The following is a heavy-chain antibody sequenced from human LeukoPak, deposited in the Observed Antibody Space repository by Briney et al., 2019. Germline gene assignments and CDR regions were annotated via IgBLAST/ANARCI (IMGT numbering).Heavy chain of an antibody. Sequence: PSETLSLTCTVSGGSISSDVYYWSWIRQPAGKGLEWIGRIYASGSTTYNSSLKSRVTISIDTSKNQFSPKLTSVTAADTAVYYCAGTRRYCSGGSCYNWFDPWGQGTLVTVSS. V-gene: IGHV4-61*02. J-gene: IGHJ5*02. CDR1: GGSISSDVYY. CDR3: AGTRRYCSGGSCYNWFDP. D-gene: IGHD2-15*01. CDR2: IYASGST.